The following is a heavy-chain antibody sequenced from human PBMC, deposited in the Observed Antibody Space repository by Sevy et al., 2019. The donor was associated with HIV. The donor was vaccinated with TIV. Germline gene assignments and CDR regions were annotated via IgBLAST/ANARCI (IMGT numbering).Heavy chain of an antibody. CDR2: LSFGCGEI. V-gene: IGHV3-23*01. D-gene: IGHD2-8*01. CDR1: GFTFSKYS. J-gene: IGHJ4*02. CDR3: AREGCTKPHDY. Sequence: RGSLRLSRAASGFTFSKYSMSWVRQPPGKGLEWVSTLSFGCGEINYADSVKGRFTISRDNSKSSVYLQMNNLRPEDTAVYYCAREGCTKPHDYWGQGTLVTVSS.